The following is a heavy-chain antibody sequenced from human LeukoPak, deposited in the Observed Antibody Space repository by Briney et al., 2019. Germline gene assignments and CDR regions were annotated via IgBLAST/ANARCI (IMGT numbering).Heavy chain of an antibody. CDR1: GFTFTSYW. V-gene: IGHV3-9*01. J-gene: IGHJ6*02. CDR2: ISWNGGSI. D-gene: IGHD6-19*01. CDR3: AKDKGGWYRGAYYYYYGMDV. Sequence: GGSLRLSCAVSGFTFTSYWMSWVRQAPGKGLEWVSGISWNGGSIGYADSVKGRFTISRDNAKNSLYLQMNSLRAEDTALYYCAKDKGGWYRGAYYYYYGMDVWGQGTAVTVSS.